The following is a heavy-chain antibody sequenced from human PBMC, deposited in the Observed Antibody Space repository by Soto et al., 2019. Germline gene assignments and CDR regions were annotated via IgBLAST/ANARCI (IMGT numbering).Heavy chain of an antibody. CDR1: GGSFSGYH. CDR2: INPSGSI. V-gene: IGHV4-34*01. D-gene: IGHD4-4*01. CDR3: ATFVGATTVTQGSPRDY. J-gene: IGHJ4*02. Sequence: VQLQQWGAGLLKPSETLSLTCAVYGGSFSGYHWSWFRQPPGKGLEWIGEINPSGSINYNPSLKSRVTISVDTPKNQFFLNLSSVTDADTAVYYCATFVGATTVTQGSPRDYWGQGTLVTVSS.